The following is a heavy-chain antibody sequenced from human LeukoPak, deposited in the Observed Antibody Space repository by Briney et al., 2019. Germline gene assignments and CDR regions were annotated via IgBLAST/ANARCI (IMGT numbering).Heavy chain of an antibody. J-gene: IGHJ3*02. V-gene: IGHV3-72*01. Sequence: PGGSLRLSCAASGITFSDHHMDLVRQAPGKGLDLVGRSKNKVDSYTTDYAASVQGRFTISRDDSKNSLYLQMNSLRTEDTAVYYCARRYGGISGAFDIWGQGTMVTVSS. D-gene: IGHD4-23*01. CDR2: SKNKVDSYTT. CDR1: GITFSDHH. CDR3: ARRYGGISGAFDI.